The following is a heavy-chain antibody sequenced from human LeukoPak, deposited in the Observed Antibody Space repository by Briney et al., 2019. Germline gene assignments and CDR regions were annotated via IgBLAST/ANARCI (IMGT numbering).Heavy chain of an antibody. CDR1: GGTFRSYA. CDR3: ARDRRSESYYEGAFDI. J-gene: IGHJ3*02. Sequence: SVKVSCKASGGTFRSYAISWVRQAPGQGREWMGGIIPNFGTANYAQKLQGRVTITTDESTTTAYMELSSLRSEDTAVYYCARDRRSESYYEGAFDIWGQGTMVTVSS. V-gene: IGHV1-69*05. CDR2: IIPNFGTA. D-gene: IGHD1-26*01.